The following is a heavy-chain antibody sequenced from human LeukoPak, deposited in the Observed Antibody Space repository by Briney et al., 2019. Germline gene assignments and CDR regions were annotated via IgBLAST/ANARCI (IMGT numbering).Heavy chain of an antibody. D-gene: IGHD4-17*01. J-gene: IGHJ6*03. CDR1: GFTFSAYG. V-gene: IGHV3-7*01. CDR3: ARGGDYGSYYYMDV. Sequence: GGSLRLSCAASGFTFSAYGMSWVRQAPGKGLEWVANIKQDGSEKYYVDSVKGRFTISRDNAKNSLYLQMNSLRAEDTAVYYCARGGDYGSYYYMDVWGKGTTVTVSS. CDR2: IKQDGSEK.